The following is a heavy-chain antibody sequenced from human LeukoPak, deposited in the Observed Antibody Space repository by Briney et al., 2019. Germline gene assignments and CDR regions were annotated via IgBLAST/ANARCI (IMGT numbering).Heavy chain of an antibody. D-gene: IGHD3-22*01. V-gene: IGHV4-39*07. CDR1: GGSISSSSYY. CDR2: IYYSGST. CDR3: ATRDYDVFFVVSPDDAFDI. Sequence: SETLSLTCTVSGGSISSSSYYWGWLRQPPGKGLEWIGSIYYSGSTYYNPSLKSRITISVDTSKNQFSLKLSSVTAADTAVYYCATRDYDVFFVVSPDDAFDIWGQGTMVTVSS. J-gene: IGHJ3*02.